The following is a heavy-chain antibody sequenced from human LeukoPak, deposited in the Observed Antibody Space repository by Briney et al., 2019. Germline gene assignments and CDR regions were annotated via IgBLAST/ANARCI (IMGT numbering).Heavy chain of an antibody. J-gene: IGHJ3*02. CDR3: ARQINTAFDI. Sequence: ASVKVSCKASGYTFTGYYMHWVRQAPGQGLEWMGWINPNNSDTKYGQNFQGRVTMTRDTSISIAYMELSSLRSVDTALYYCARQINTAFDIWGQGTMVAVTS. V-gene: IGHV1-2*02. CDR2: INPNNSDT. CDR1: GYTFTGYY.